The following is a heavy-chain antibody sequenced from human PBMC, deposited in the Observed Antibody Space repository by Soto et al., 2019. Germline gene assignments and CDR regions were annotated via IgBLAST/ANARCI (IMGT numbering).Heavy chain of an antibody. J-gene: IGHJ6*02. CDR3: ARDPDDTVTMNYYYGMDV. D-gene: IGHD4-17*01. CDR2: ISSSSSYI. Sequence: EVQLVESGGGLVKPGVSLRLSCAASGFTFSSYIMNWVRQAPGKGLECVSSISSSSSYIYYADSVKGRFTISIDNSKNSLYLQLNSLRAEDTAVYYCARDPDDTVTMNYYYGMDVWGQWTTVTVSS. CDR1: GFTFSSYI. V-gene: IGHV3-21*01.